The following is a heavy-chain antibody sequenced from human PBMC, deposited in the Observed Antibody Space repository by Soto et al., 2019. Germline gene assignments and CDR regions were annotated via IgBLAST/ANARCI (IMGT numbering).Heavy chain of an antibody. CDR3: ARVAYDFWSGLFDP. Sequence: KPSETLSLTCTVSGGSISSYYWSWIRQPPGKGLEWIGYIYYSGSTNYNPSLKSRVTISVDTSKNQFSLKLSSVTAADTAVYYCARVAYDFWSGLFDPWGQGTLVTVS. J-gene: IGHJ5*02. V-gene: IGHV4-59*01. D-gene: IGHD3-3*01. CDR2: IYYSGST. CDR1: GGSISSYY.